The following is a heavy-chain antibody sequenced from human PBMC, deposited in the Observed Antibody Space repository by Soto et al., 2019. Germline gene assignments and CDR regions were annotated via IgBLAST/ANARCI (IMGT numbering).Heavy chain of an antibody. J-gene: IGHJ6*02. CDR2: ISSSSSYI. CDR3: ARWQLTPYYYYGMDV. D-gene: IGHD6-6*01. V-gene: IGHV3-21*01. Sequence: PGGSLRLSCAASGFTFSSYSMNWVRQAPGKGLEWVSSISSSSSYIYYADSVKGRFTISRDNAKNSLYLQMNSLRAEDTAVYYCARWQLTPYYYYGMDVWGQGTTVTVSS. CDR1: GFTFSSYS.